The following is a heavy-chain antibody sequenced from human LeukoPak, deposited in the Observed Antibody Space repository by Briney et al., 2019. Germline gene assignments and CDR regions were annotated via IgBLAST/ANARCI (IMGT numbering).Heavy chain of an antibody. Sequence: SETLSLTCTVSGGSISSSSYYWGWIRQPPGKELEWIGSIYYSGSTYYNPSLKSRVTISVDTSKNQFSLKLSSVTAADTAVYYCARYSGYDCRVDYWGQGTLVTVSS. CDR1: GGSISSSSYY. V-gene: IGHV4-39*01. CDR2: IYYSGST. J-gene: IGHJ4*02. D-gene: IGHD5-12*01. CDR3: ARYSGYDCRVDY.